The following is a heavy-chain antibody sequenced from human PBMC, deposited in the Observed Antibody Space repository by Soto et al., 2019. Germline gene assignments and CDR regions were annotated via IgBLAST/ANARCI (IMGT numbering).Heavy chain of an antibody. CDR1: GFTFRTHE. CDR3: ARDRYGTKPYYFDY. D-gene: IGHD4-17*01. V-gene: IGHV3-48*03. J-gene: IGHJ4*02. CDR2: ISDGGSTI. Sequence: EVQLVESGGGLVQPGGSLRLSCAASGFTFRTHEMNWVRQAPGKGLEWVSYISDGGSTIYYADSVKGRFTISRDDAKNSLYLQMNSLRAEDTAVYYCARDRYGTKPYYFDYWGQGTLVTVSS.